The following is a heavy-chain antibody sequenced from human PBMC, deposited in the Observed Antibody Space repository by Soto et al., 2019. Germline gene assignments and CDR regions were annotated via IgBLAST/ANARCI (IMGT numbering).Heavy chain of an antibody. CDR1: GGSVTSGNYY. CDR3: ARGLVVTPFVDY. V-gene: IGHV4-61*01. J-gene: IGHJ4*02. CDR2: IYYSGST. Sequence: PSETLSLTCIVSGGSVTSGNYYWSWIRQPPGKGLEWIGHIYYSGSTNYNPSLKSRVTISVDASKNQFSLKLSSVTAADTAIYYCARGLVVTPFVDYWRQGTLVTVSS. D-gene: IGHD2-21*02.